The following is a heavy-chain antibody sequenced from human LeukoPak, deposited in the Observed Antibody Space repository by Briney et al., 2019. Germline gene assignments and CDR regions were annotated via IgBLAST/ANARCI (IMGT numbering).Heavy chain of an antibody. CDR3: ARPGYSSTWYLVS. CDR2: ISSSSSTI. J-gene: IGHJ4*02. D-gene: IGHD6-13*01. CDR1: GFTFSSYS. Sequence: GGSLRLSCAASGFTFSSYSMNWVRQAPGKGLEWVSYISSSSSTIYYADSVKGRFTISRDNTKNTLYLQMNSLRAEDTAVYYCARPGYSSTWYLVSWGQGTLVTVSS. V-gene: IGHV3-48*04.